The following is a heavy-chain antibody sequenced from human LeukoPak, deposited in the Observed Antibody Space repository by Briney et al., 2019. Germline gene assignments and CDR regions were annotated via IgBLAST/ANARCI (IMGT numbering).Heavy chain of an antibody. V-gene: IGHV3-23*01. CDR1: GFTFSSYA. D-gene: IGHD3-3*01. CDR3: ARDTQAYYDFWSGPETTFDY. J-gene: IGHJ4*02. Sequence: GGSLRLSCAASGFTFSSYAMSWVRQAPGKGLEWVSAISGSGGSTYYADSVKGRFTISRDNAKNSLYLQMNSLRAEDTAVYYCARDTQAYYDFWSGPETTFDYWGQGTLVTVSS. CDR2: ISGSGGST.